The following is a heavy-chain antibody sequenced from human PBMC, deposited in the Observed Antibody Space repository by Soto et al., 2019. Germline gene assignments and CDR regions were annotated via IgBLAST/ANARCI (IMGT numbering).Heavy chain of an antibody. D-gene: IGHD4-17*01. CDR2: ISWNSGNL. J-gene: IGHJ4*02. Sequence: EVQLVESGGGLVQPGRSLRLSCAASGFTFDDYAMHWVRHGPGKGLGWVSSISWNSGNLGYADSVKGRFTISRDNAKNSLYLQMNSLRGEDTALYYCAKGASTTVFAFNDYWGQGTLVTVSS. CDR1: GFTFDDYA. CDR3: AKGASTTVFAFNDY. V-gene: IGHV3-9*01.